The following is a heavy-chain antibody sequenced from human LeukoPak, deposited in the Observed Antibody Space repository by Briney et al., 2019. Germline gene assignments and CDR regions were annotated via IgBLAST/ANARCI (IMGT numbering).Heavy chain of an antibody. Sequence: PGGSLRLSCAASGCNFRSYWMHWVRQDPGKGLVWVSHMNGDGSSTSYADYVKGRFTISRDNAKNTLYLQMNRLKAEDTAVYDCARSATDAFDIWGQGTMVTVSS. J-gene: IGHJ3*02. CDR3: ARSATDAFDI. CDR2: MNGDGSST. CDR1: GCNFRSYW. V-gene: IGHV3-74*01.